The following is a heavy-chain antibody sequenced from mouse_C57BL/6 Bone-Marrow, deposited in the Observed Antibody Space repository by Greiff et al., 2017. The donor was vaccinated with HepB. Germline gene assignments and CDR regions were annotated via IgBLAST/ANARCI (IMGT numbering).Heavy chain of an antibody. Sequence: QVQLKQSGAELVRPGTSVKMSCKASGYTFTNYWIGWAKQRPGHGLEWIGDIYPGGGYTNYNEKFKGKATLTADKSSSTAYMQFSSLTSEDSAIYYCASAAYYYGKGYAMDYWGQGTSVTVSS. D-gene: IGHD1-1*01. J-gene: IGHJ4*01. CDR1: GYTFTNYW. CDR3: ASAAYYYGKGYAMDY. CDR2: IYPGGGYT. V-gene: IGHV1-63*01.